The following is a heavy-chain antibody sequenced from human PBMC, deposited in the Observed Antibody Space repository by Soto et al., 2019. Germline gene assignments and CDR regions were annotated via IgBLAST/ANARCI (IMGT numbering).Heavy chain of an antibody. J-gene: IGHJ6*02. D-gene: IGHD3-3*01. V-gene: IGHV4-30-4*01. CDR1: GGSISSGGYY. CDR2: IYYSGST. Sequence: SETLSLTCTVSGGSISSGGYYWSWIRQPPGKGLEWIGYIYYSGSTYYNPSLNSRVTISVDTSKNQFSLKLSSVTAENTDVYYCARVSSDFWGGYSTGGGPYYYYSGMDVWGQGTTVTVSS. CDR3: ARVSSDFWGGYSTGGGPYYYYSGMDV.